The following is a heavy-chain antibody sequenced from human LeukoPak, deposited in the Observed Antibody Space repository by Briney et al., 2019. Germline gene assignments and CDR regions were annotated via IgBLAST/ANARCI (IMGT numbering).Heavy chain of an antibody. CDR3: ASVGVVVVAATQYYFDY. CDR1: GGSISSSSYY. CDR2: IYYSGST. J-gene: IGHJ4*02. Sequence: KPSETLSLTCTVSGGSISSSSYYWGWIRQPPGKGLEWIGSIYYSGSTYYNPSLKSRVTISVDTSKNQFSLKLSSVTAADTAVYYCASVGVVVVAATQYYFDYWGQGTLVTVSS. D-gene: IGHD2-15*01. V-gene: IGHV4-39*07.